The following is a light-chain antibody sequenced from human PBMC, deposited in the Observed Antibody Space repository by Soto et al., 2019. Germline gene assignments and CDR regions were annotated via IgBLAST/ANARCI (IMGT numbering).Light chain of an antibody. CDR2: DAS. J-gene: IGKJ4*01. CDR3: QQYYIYPPT. V-gene: IGKV3-11*01. Sequence: EIVLTQSPATLSLSPGERATLSCRASQSVSSYLAWYQQKPGQAPRLLIYDASNRATGIPARFSGSGSGTDFTLTISSLEPEDFAVYYCQQYYIYPPTFGGGTKVEIK. CDR1: QSVSSY.